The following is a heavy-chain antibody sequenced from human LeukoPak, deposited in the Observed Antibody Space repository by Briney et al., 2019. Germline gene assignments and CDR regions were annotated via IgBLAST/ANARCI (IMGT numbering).Heavy chain of an antibody. J-gene: IGHJ6*02. Sequence: ASVKVSCKSSGYTFTSYDINWVRQATGQGLEWMGWMNPNSGNTGYAQKFQGRVTMTRNTSISTAYMEMSSLRSEDTAVDYCARGRSTSWYLPAYYYYGMDVWGQGSKVTVSS. CDR1: GYTFTSYD. CDR3: ARGRSTSWYLPAYYYYGMDV. V-gene: IGHV1-8*01. CDR2: MNPNSGNT. D-gene: IGHD6-13*01.